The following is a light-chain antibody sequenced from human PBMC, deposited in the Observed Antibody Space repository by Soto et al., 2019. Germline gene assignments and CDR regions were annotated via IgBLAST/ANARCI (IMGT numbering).Light chain of an antibody. CDR2: GAS. CDR1: QSVSSN. J-gene: IGKJ1*01. Sequence: EIVMTQSPATLSVSPGERATLSRRASQSVSSNLAWYQQKPGQAPRLLIYGASTRATGIPARFSGSGSGTEFTLTISSLQSEDFAVYYCQQYNIRPQTFGQGTKVDIK. V-gene: IGKV3-15*01. CDR3: QQYNIRPQT.